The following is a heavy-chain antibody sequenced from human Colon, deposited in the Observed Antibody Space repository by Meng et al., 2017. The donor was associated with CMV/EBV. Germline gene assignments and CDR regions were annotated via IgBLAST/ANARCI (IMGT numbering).Heavy chain of an antibody. D-gene: IGHD4-17*01. CDR2: ISSTGSFI. CDR3: AGVAYDYGDRHFAY. V-gene: IGHV3-21*01. J-gene: IGHJ4*02. Sequence: GESLKISCTASGFTFSRYTMNWVRQAPGKGLKWVSSISSTGSFIKYADSVEVRFTISRDNAKTSVYLQMNSLRAEDTAVYYCAGVAYDYGDRHFAYWGQGALVTVSS. CDR1: GFTFSRYT.